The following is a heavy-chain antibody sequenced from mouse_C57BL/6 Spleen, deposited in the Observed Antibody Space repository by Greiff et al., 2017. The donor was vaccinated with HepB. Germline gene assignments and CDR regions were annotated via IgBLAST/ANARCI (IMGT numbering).Heavy chain of an antibody. CDR1: GYAFTNYL. CDR3: ARKDWDEDY. CDR2: INPGSGGT. J-gene: IGHJ2*01. V-gene: IGHV1-54*01. Sequence: QVQLQQSGAELVRPGPSVKVSCKASGYAFTNYLIEWVKQRPGQGLEWIGVINPGSGGTNYNEKFKGKATLTADKSSSTAYMQLSSLTSEDSAVYFCARKDWDEDYWGQGTTLTVSS. D-gene: IGHD4-1*01.